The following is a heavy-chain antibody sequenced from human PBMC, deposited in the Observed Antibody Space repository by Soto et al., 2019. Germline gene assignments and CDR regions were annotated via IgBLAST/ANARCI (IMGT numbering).Heavy chain of an antibody. CDR3: ARGRVVRGVTTSVPHDY. CDR1: GYTXITYA. V-gene: IGHV1-3*01. CDR2: INVGNADT. D-gene: IGHD3-10*01. Sequence: SXKVSFDASGYTXITYARNWVRQAPGQSLEWMGWINVGNADTKFSQRFQGRDSTTRDTSASTVSIELSSLTYEDTAVYYCARGRVVRGVTTSVPHDYWGQGTLGTVSS. J-gene: IGHJ4*02.